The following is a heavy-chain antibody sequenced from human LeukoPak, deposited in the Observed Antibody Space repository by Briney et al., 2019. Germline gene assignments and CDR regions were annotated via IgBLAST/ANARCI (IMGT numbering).Heavy chain of an antibody. CDR2: ISSSSSYI. Sequence: TGGSLRLSCAASGFTFSSYSMNWVRQAPGEGLEWVSSISSSSSYIYYADSVKGRFTISRDNAKNSLYLQMNSLRAEDTAVYYCARDPYGDNWFDPWGQGTLVTVSS. J-gene: IGHJ5*02. D-gene: IGHD4-17*01. CDR1: GFTFSSYS. CDR3: ARDPYGDNWFDP. V-gene: IGHV3-21*01.